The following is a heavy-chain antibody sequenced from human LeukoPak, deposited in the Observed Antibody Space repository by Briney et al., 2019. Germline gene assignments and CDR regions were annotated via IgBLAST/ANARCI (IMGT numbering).Heavy chain of an antibody. D-gene: IGHD6-19*01. Sequence: SETLSLTCTVSGDSISSTTYYWGWIRQPPGKGLEWIGTVYYRGNTDYNPSLKSRVTISLDTSKSQFSLRLTSVTAADTAVYYCARFRSGYSFFDNWGQGTLVTVSS. CDR1: GDSISSTTYY. CDR3: ARFRSGYSFFDN. CDR2: VYYRGNT. J-gene: IGHJ4*02. V-gene: IGHV4-39*07.